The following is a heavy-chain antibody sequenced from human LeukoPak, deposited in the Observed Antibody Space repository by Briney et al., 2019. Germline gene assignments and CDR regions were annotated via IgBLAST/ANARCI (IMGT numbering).Heavy chain of an antibody. CDR1: GDIFNSYR. D-gene: IGHD1-26*01. J-gene: IGHJ6*03. CDR2: IIPMFGST. CDR3: ARVGRSRGALPNFYYYMDV. Sequence: SVNVSCKASGDIFNSYRVSWVRQAPGQGLEWMGGIIPMFGSTNYAQKFEGRVTITTDQSTTTVYMELTSLTSEDTAVYYCARVGRSRGALPNFYYYMDVWGKGTTVTVSS. V-gene: IGHV1-69*05.